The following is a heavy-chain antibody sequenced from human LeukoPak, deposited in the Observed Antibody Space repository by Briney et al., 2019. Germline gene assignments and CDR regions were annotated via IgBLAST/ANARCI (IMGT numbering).Heavy chain of an antibody. CDR2: FDPEDGET. CDR1: GYTLTELS. V-gene: IGHV1-24*01. Sequence: ASVKVSCKVPGYTLTELSMHWVRQAPGKGLEWMGGFDPEDGETICAQKFQGRVTMTEDTSTDTAYMELSSLRSEDTAVYYCATRRPNYDILTGYYRNYFDYWGQGTLVTVSS. J-gene: IGHJ4*02. CDR3: ATRRPNYDILTGYYRNYFDY. D-gene: IGHD3-9*01.